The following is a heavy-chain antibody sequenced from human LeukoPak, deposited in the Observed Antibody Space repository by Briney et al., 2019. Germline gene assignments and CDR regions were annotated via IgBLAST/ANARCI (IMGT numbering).Heavy chain of an antibody. CDR1: GDSISSSSYY. V-gene: IGHV4-39*01. CDR2: IYYSGST. Sequence: SETLSLTCTVSGDSISSSSYYWGWIRQPPGKGLEWIGNIYYSGSTYYNPSLKSRVTISVDTSKNQFSLNLNSVTAADTAVYYCARLSLYYYDGSGYYVLDHWGQGTLVTVSS. CDR3: ARLSLYYYDGSGYYVLDH. D-gene: IGHD3-22*01. J-gene: IGHJ4*02.